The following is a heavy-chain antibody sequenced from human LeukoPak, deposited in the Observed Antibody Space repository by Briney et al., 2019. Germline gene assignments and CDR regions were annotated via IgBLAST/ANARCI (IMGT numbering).Heavy chain of an antibody. CDR2: VGNKDDSYTT. CDR3: TRAYWYRFDY. D-gene: IGHD2-8*02. Sequence: GGSLRLSCVPSGFFFSEHYVFWVREAPGEGVECGGHVGNKDDSYTTDYAASVKGRFTISRDDSKNSVDLQMNSLKIEDTAMYYCTRAYWYRFDYWGQGTLVTVSS. V-gene: IGHV3-72*01. CDR1: GFFFSEHY. J-gene: IGHJ4*02.